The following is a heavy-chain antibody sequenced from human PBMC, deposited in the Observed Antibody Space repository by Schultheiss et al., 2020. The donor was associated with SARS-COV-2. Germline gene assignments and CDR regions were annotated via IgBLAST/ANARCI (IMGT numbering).Heavy chain of an antibody. CDR2: IYPGDSDT. CDR1: GYSFTSYW. V-gene: IGHV5-51*01. D-gene: IGHD3-9*01. CDR3: ARVSYDSLYHYYYYGMDV. J-gene: IGHJ6*02. Sequence: GGSLRLSCKGSGYSFTSYWIGWVRQMPGKGLEWMGIIYPGDSDTRYSPSFQGQVTISADKSISTAYLQWSSLKASDTAMYYCARVSYDSLYHYYYYGMDVWGQGTTVTVSS.